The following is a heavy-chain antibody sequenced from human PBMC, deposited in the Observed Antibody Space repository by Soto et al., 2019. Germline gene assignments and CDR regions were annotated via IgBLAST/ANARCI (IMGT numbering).Heavy chain of an antibody. V-gene: IGHV3-23*01. CDR2: ISGSGGST. Sequence: GGSLRLSCAASGFTFSSYAMSWVRQAPGKGLEWVSAISGSGGSTYYADSVKGRFTISRDNSKNTLYLQMNSLRAEDTAVYYCAKGDAYDFWSGYPYYYYMDVWGKGTTVTVSS. CDR3: AKGDAYDFWSGYPYYYYMDV. J-gene: IGHJ6*03. CDR1: GFTFSSYA. D-gene: IGHD3-3*01.